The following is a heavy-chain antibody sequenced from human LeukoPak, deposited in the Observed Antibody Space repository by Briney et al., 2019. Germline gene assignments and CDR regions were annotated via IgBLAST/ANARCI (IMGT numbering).Heavy chain of an antibody. Sequence: GGSLRLSCAASGFTFSSYAMHWVRQAPGKGLKWVAVISYDGSNKYYADSLTGRFTISRDNSKNTLYLQMNSLRAEDTAVYYCARVERWLQRAYYYGMDVWGEGTTVAVSS. J-gene: IGHJ6*01. CDR2: ISYDGSNK. CDR3: ARVERWLQRAYYYGMDV. CDR1: GFTFSSYA. D-gene: IGHD5-24*01. V-gene: IGHV3-30-3*01.